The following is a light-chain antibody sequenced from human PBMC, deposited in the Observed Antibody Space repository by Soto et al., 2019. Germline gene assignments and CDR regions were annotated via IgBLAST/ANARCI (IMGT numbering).Light chain of an antibody. V-gene: IGLV2-14*01. J-gene: IGLJ1*01. CDR2: DVT. CDR1: SSDVGGYNY. Sequence: QSVLTQPASVSGSPGQSITISCTGTSSDVGGYNYVSWYQQHPVKAPKLMIYDVTNRPSGVSDRLSGSKSGNTASLTISGLQAEDEADYCSSSTSSSTPYVFGTGTKVPVL. CDR3: SSSTSSSTPYV.